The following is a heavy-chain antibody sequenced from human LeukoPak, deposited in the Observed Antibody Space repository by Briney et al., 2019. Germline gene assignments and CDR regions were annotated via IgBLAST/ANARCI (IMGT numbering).Heavy chain of an antibody. D-gene: IGHD3/OR15-3a*01. Sequence: SETLSLTCAVYGGSFSGYYWSWIRQPPGKGLEWIGEINHSGSTNYNPSLKSRVTISVDTSKNQFSLKLSSVTAADTAVYYCARSDGPNDYWGQGTLVTVSS. CDR3: ARSDGPNDY. CDR1: GGSFSGYY. J-gene: IGHJ4*02. V-gene: IGHV4-34*01. CDR2: INHSGST.